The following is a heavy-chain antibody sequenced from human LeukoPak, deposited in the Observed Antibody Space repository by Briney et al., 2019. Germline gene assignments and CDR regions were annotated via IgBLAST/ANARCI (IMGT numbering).Heavy chain of an antibody. V-gene: IGHV4-39*01. CDR3: ARRRYYDSSGYSY. CDR2: IYYSGSP. J-gene: IGHJ4*02. D-gene: IGHD3-22*01. Sequence: PSETLSLTCTVSGGSISSSSYYWGWIRQPPGKGLEWIGSIYYSGSPYYNPSLKSRVTISVDTSKNQFSLKLSSVTAADTAVYYCARRRYYDSSGYSYWGQGPLVTVSS. CDR1: GGSISSSSYY.